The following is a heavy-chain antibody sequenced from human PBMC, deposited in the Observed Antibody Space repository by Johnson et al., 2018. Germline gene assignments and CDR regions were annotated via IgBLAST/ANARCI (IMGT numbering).Heavy chain of an antibody. CDR2: ISSSSSYI. CDR3: ARDRDDYGDDEWFDP. D-gene: IGHD4-17*01. V-gene: IGHV3-21*01. J-gene: IGHJ5*02. CDR1: GFTFSSYS. Sequence: VQLVESGGGLVKPGGSLRLSCAASGFTFSSYSMNWVRQAPGKGLEWVSSISSSSSYIYYADSVKGRFTISRDNAKNSLYLQMNSLRGEDTAVYYCARDRDDYGDDEWFDPWGQGTLVTVSS.